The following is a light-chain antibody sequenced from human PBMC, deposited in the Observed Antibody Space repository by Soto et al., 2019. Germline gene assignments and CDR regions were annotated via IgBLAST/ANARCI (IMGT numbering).Light chain of an antibody. CDR1: QSVLYSSNNKNY. V-gene: IGKV4-1*01. J-gene: IGKJ3*01. CDR3: QQDYSTPPVT. Sequence: DIVMTQSPDSLAVSLGERATINCKSSQSVLYSSNNKNYLAWYQQKPGQPPKLLIYWASTRESGVPDRFSGSGAGTDFTLTISSLHAEDVAVYYCQQDYSTPPVTFGPGTKVDIK. CDR2: WAS.